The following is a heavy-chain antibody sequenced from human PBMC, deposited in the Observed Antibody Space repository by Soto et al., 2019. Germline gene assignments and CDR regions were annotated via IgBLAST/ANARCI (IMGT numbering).Heavy chain of an antibody. CDR1: GGTFSSYA. CDR2: IIPIFGTA. D-gene: IGHD3-3*01. CDR3: ARVRVRFLEWLGSEG. J-gene: IGHJ4*02. V-gene: IGHV1-69*12. Sequence: QVQLVQSGAEVKKPGSSVKVSCKASGGTFSSYAISWVRQAPGQGLEWMGGIIPIFGTANYAQKFQGRVTITADESTSTAYVELSSLRAEDTAVYYCARVRVRFLEWLGSEGWGQGTLVTVSS.